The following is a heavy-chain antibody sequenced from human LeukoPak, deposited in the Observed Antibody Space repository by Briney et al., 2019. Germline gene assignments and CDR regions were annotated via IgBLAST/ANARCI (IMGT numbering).Heavy chain of an antibody. D-gene: IGHD3-22*01. CDR1: GFTFSSYG. Sequence: GRSLRLSCAASGFTFSSYGMHWVRQAPGKGLEWVGVISYDGSNKWYADSVKGRFTISRDNSKNTLYLQMNSLRAEDTAVYYCAKGTYYYDSSGYYGGYYFDYWGQGTLVTVSS. J-gene: IGHJ4*02. CDR2: ISYDGSNK. V-gene: IGHV3-30*18. CDR3: AKGTYYYDSSGYYGGYYFDY.